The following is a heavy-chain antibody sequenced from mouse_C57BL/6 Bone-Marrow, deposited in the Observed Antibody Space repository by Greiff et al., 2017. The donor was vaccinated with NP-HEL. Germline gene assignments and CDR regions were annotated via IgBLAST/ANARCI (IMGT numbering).Heavy chain of an antibody. CDR2: ISSGGSYT. Sequence: EVQVVESGGDLVKPGGSLKLSCAASGFTFSSYGMSWVRQTPDKRLEWVATISSGGSYTYYPDSVKGRFTISRDNAKNTLYLQMSSLKSEDTAMYYCARRDYWGQGTTLTVSS. CDR1: GFTFSSYG. V-gene: IGHV5-6*01. J-gene: IGHJ2*01. CDR3: ARRDY.